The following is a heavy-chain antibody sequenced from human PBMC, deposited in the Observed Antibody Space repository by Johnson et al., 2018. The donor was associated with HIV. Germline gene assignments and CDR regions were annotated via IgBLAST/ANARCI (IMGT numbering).Heavy chain of an antibody. CDR2: ISGSGGST. CDR1: GFTFSNYA. Sequence: VQLVESGGGLAQPGGSLRLSCAASGFTFSNYAMTWVRQAPGKGLEWVSGISGSGGSTYYADSVKGRFTISRDSSKNTLYLQMNSLRAEDTAVYYCAKDQWSSSWTNDAFDIWGQGTMVTVSS. V-gene: IGHV3-23*04. D-gene: IGHD6-13*01. CDR3: AKDQWSSSWTNDAFDI. J-gene: IGHJ3*02.